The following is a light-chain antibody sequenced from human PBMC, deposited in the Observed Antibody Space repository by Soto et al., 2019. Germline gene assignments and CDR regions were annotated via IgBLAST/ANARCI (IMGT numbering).Light chain of an antibody. J-gene: IGKJ4*01. V-gene: IGKV1-12*01. CDR2: TAS. CDR3: QQANSFPLA. CDR1: QGISSL. Sequence: DIPMTQSPSSVSASVGDRVTITCRATQGISSLLAWYHTKPGKAPNLLIQTASSFESGVPSRFIGSGSGTDFTLTISSLQPEDFATYDCQQANSFPLAFGGGTKVEIK.